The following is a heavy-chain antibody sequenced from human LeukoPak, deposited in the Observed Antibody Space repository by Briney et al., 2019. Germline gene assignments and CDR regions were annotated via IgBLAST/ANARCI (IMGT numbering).Heavy chain of an antibody. Sequence: GGSLRLSCAASGFTFSSYGMHWVRQAPGKGLEWVAVIWYDGSNKYYADSVKGRFTISRDNSKNTLYLQMNSLRAEDTAVYYCAKNRGATWWDFLDCWGQGTLVTVSS. D-gene: IGHD1-26*01. CDR3: AKNRGATWWDFLDC. J-gene: IGHJ4*02. CDR2: IWYDGSNK. V-gene: IGHV3-33*06. CDR1: GFTFSSYG.